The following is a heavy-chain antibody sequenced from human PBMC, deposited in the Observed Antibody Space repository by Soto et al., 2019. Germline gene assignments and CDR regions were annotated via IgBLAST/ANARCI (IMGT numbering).Heavy chain of an antibody. J-gene: IGHJ4*02. Sequence: GGSLRLSCAASGFTFSTYGMTWVRQAPGRGLEWVSSITNSGSGTYYADSVNGRFTISRDNSKDTLYLQMNSLRAGDTVLYYCARDSCTTDRCVTWNDHWGQGTLVTVSS. CDR2: ITNSGSGT. V-gene: IGHV3-23*01. CDR3: ARDSCTTDRCVTWNDH. D-gene: IGHD2-8*01. CDR1: GFTFSTYG.